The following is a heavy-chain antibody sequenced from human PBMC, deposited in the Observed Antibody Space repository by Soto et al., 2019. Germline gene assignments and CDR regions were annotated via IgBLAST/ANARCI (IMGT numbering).Heavy chain of an antibody. CDR3: ARDRTYYYGSGSYYNPSFDI. V-gene: IGHV3-48*02. D-gene: IGHD3-10*01. CDR2: ISSSSSTI. CDR1: GFTFSSSS. Sequence: GGSLRLSCGASGFTFSSSSMNSVRQAPGKGLERVSYISSSSSTIYCADSVKGRFTISRDNAKNSLYLQMNSLRDEDTAVYYCARDRTYYYGSGSYYNPSFDIWGQGTMVTVSS. J-gene: IGHJ3*02.